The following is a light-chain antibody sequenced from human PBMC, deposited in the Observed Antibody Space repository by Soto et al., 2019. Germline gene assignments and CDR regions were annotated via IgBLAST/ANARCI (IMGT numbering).Light chain of an antibody. CDR3: AAWDDILNGYV. CDR1: SSNIGSNY. J-gene: IGLJ1*01. V-gene: IGLV1-47*01. CDR2: RNN. Sequence: HSALTQPPSASGTPGQRVTISCSGSSSNIGSNYVYWYQQLPGTAPKLLIYRNNQRPSGVPDRFSGSTSGTSASLVIRGLQSEDEADYYCAAWDDILNGYVFGGGTKVTV.